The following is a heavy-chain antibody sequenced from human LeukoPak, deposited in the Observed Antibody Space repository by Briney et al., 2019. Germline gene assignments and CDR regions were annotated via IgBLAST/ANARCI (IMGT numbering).Heavy chain of an antibody. CDR3: ARVLGSSGWYRDAFDI. CDR2: INWNGGST. V-gene: IGHV3-20*04. Sequence: GGSLRLSCAASGFTFDDYGMSWVRQAPGKGLEWVSGINWNGGSTGYADSVKGRFTISGDNAKNSLYLQMNSLRAEDTALYYCARVLGSSGWYRDAFDIWGQGTMVTVSS. CDR1: GFTFDDYG. J-gene: IGHJ3*02. D-gene: IGHD6-19*01.